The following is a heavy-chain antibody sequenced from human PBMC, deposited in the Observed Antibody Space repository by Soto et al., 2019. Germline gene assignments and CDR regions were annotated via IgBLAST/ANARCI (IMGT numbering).Heavy chain of an antibody. CDR3: AWRIAAAGAYYYGMDV. J-gene: IGHJ6*02. D-gene: IGHD6-13*01. CDR1: GGSFSGYY. CDR2: INHSGST. Sequence: PSETLSLTCAVYGGSFSGYYWSWIRQPPGKGLEWIGEINHSGSTNYNPSLKSRVTISVDTSKNQFSLKLSSVTAADTAVYYCAWRIAAAGAYYYGMDVWGQGTTVTVSS. V-gene: IGHV4-34*01.